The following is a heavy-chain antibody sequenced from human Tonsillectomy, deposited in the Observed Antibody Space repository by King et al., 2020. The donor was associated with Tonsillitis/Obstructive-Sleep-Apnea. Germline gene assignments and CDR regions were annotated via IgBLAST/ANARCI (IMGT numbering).Heavy chain of an antibody. D-gene: IGHD2-2*01. J-gene: IGHJ5*02. CDR3: ARGGSTRRCSSTSCRPNWFDP. Sequence: VQLVESGGGLIQPGGSLRLSCAASGFTVSSNYMSWVRQAPGKGLEWVSVIYSGGSTYYADSVKGRFTISRDNSKNTLYLQMNSLGAEDTAVYYCARGGSTRRCSSTSCRPNWFDPWGQGTLVTVSS. CDR2: IYSGGST. CDR1: GFTVSSNY. V-gene: IGHV3-53*01.